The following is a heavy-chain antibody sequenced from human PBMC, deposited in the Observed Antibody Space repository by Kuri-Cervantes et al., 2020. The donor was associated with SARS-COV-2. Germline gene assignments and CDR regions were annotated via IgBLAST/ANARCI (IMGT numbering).Heavy chain of an antibody. CDR2: IKKDGSEK. J-gene: IGHJ4*02. CDR1: GFTFSSYW. D-gene: IGHD1-26*01. V-gene: IGHV3-7*05. Sequence: ETLSLTCAASGFTFSSYWMSWVRQAPGKGLEWVANIKKDGSEKYYVDSVKGRFTISRDNAKNSLYLQMNSLRTEDTAVYFCAKTDVGWGANFDYWGQGTPVTVSS. CDR3: AKTDVGWGANFDY.